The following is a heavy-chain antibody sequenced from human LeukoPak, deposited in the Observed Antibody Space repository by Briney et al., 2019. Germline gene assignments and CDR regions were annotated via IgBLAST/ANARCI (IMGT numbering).Heavy chain of an antibody. D-gene: IGHD6-19*01. Sequence: GGSLRLSCAASGLTFSSYWMHWVRQAPGKGLVWVSRINSDGISTSYADSVRGRFTISRDNAKNTLYLQMNSLRAEDTAVYYCANSISVAGTYAFNIWGQGTMVTVSS. CDR2: INSDGIST. V-gene: IGHV3-74*01. CDR3: ANSISVAGTYAFNI. J-gene: IGHJ3*02. CDR1: GLTFSSYW.